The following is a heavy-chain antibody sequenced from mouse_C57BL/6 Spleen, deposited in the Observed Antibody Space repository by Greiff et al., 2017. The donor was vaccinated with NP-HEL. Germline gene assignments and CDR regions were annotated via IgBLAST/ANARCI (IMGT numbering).Heavy chain of an antibody. Sequence: EVKLMESGGGLVKPGGSLKLSCAASGFTFSDYGMHWVRQAPETGLEWVAYISSGSSTIYYADTVKGRFTISRDNAKNTLFLQMTSLRSEDTAMYYCARRDYGSSLGFAYWGQGTLVTVSA. CDR1: GFTFSDYG. V-gene: IGHV5-17*01. CDR2: ISSGSSTI. J-gene: IGHJ3*01. D-gene: IGHD1-1*01. CDR3: ARRDYGSSLGFAY.